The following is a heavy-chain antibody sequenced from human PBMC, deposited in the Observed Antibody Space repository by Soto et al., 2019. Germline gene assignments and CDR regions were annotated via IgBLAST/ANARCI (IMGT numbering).Heavy chain of an antibody. V-gene: IGHV3-33*01. J-gene: IGHJ4*02. CDR2: IWYDGSNK. CDR1: GFNFSSYG. D-gene: IGHD5-18*01. Sequence: GGSLRLSCAASGFNFSSYGMHWVRQAPGKGLEWVAVIWYDGSNKYYADSVKGRFTISRDNSKNTLYLQMSSLRAEDTAVYYCAREPSQGIQLWFFDYWGQGTLVTVSS. CDR3: AREPSQGIQLWFFDY.